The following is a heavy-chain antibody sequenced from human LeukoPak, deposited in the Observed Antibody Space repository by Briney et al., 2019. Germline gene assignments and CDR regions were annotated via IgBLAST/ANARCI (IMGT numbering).Heavy chain of an antibody. CDR2: VFHTGNT. CDR1: GGSISSDY. Sequence: SGTLSLTCIVSGGSISSDYWIWIRQPPGKGLEWIGNVFHTGNTNYSPSLRSRVTISLDTSKNQFSLSLRSVTAADTAVYYCAGTTVTYDFWSGYPSYFDSWGQGTLVTVSS. V-gene: IGHV4-59*01. CDR3: AGTTVTYDFWSGYPSYFDS. J-gene: IGHJ4*02. D-gene: IGHD3-3*01.